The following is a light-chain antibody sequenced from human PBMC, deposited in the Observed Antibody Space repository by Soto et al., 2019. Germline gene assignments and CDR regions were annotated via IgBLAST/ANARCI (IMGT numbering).Light chain of an antibody. Sequence: DIQMTQSPSSLSASVVDRVTITCRPSEGIKNDLGWYQQKPGRAPQRLIYAASNLQTGVPSRFSGSGSGTDFALTITSLQAEDFATYHCQQAYNFPFTFGPGTKVDIK. CDR3: QQAYNFPFT. V-gene: IGKV1-17*01. CDR1: EGIKND. CDR2: AAS. J-gene: IGKJ3*01.